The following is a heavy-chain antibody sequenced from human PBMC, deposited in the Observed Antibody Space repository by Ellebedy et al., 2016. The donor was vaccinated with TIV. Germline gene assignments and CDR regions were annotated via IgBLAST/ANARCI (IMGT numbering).Heavy chain of an antibody. CDR1: GYTLTELS. V-gene: IGHV1-24*01. Sequence: ASVKVSCKVSGYTLTELSMHWVRQAPGKGLEWMGGFDPEDGETIYAQKFQGRVTMTEDTSTDTAYMELSSLRSEDTAVDYCATRGKGNFSGGSCYFPYYYYGMDVWGQGTTVTVSS. J-gene: IGHJ6*02. D-gene: IGHD2-15*01. CDR3: ATRGKGNFSGGSCYFPYYYYGMDV. CDR2: FDPEDGET.